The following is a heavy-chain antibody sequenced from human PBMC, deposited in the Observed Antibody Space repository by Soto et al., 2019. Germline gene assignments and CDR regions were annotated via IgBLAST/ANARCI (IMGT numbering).Heavy chain of an antibody. CDR2: IDPRDSYT. D-gene: IGHD1-7*01. CDR1: GYSFTTYW. CDR3: ARERSDLELFNWLDP. J-gene: IGHJ5*02. V-gene: IGHV5-10-1*01. Sequence: GESLKISCEASGYSFTTYWISWVRQMPGKGLEWMGAIDPRDSYTKYSPSFQGHVTISVDKSISTAYLQWNSLKASDTAIYYCARERSDLELFNWLDPWGQGTLVTVSS.